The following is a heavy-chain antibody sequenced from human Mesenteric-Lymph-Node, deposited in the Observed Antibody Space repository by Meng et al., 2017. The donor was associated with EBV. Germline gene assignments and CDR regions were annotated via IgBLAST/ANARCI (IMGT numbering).Heavy chain of an antibody. V-gene: IGHV4-4*02. CDR3: AEVLNGYYYFDY. CDR1: GASISGPNW. J-gene: IGHJ4*02. CDR2: VYHSGST. D-gene: IGHD3-22*01. Sequence: QVQLQEPGPGLVKPSGTLPLTFAVSGASISGPNWWSWVRQPPGKGLEWIGEVYHSGSTNYNPSLKSRVSMSVDTSKNHFSLKLTSVTAADTAMYYCAEVLNGYYYFDYWGQGTLVTVSS.